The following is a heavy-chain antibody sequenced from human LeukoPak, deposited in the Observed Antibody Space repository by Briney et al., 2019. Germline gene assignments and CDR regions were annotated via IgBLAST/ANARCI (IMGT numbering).Heavy chain of an antibody. CDR1: GYRFTSYW. V-gene: IGHV5-51*01. D-gene: IGHD3-3*01. CDR3: ARPPYYDFWNGYYADY. Sequence: GESLKISCRGSGYRFTSYWIGWVRQMPGKGLEWMGNIYPGDSDTTYSPSFQGQVTISADKSINTAYLQWSSLTASDTAMYYCARPPYYDFWNGYYADYWGQGTLVTVSS. J-gene: IGHJ4*02. CDR2: IYPGDSDT.